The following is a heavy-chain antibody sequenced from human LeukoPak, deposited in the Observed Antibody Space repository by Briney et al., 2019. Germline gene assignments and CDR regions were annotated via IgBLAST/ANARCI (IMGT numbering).Heavy chain of an antibody. CDR1: GSSITSTYY. D-gene: IGHD2-8*01. V-gene: IGHV4-38-2*02. Sequence: PSETLPLTCTVSGSSITSTYYWAWFRQPPGKGLEWIATVFQLQTVRTFYNPSLESRVTMSLDTSQNQFSLNLISVTAADTALYFCARVLHAPKFIDSWGQGTLVTVSS. CDR2: VFQLQTVRT. CDR3: ARVLHAPKFIDS. J-gene: IGHJ4*02.